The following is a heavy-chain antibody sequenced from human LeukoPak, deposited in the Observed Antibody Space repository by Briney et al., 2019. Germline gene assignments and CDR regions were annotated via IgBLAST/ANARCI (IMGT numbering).Heavy chain of an antibody. CDR2: LGTDGTYT. D-gene: IGHD4-11*01. V-gene: IGHV3-74*01. CDR3: VRDPSNSGNWFDL. J-gene: IGHJ5*02. Sequence: GGSVRLSCAASGFNLRDYWMHWVRQAPGKGLVWVSRLGTDGTYTNYADSVTGRFTISRDNAKNTLYLQMDSLRAEDTSFYYCVRDPSNSGNWFDLWGQGTLVTVSS. CDR1: GFNLRDYW.